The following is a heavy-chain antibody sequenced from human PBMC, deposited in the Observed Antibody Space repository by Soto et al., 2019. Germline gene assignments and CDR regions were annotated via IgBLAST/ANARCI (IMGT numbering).Heavy chain of an antibody. CDR3: GKVLVGATGHTDSDS. CDR2: TDYNGVT. V-gene: IGHV4-39*01. CDR1: GGSINSNDYY. Sequence: SETLSLTCSVSGGSINSNDYYWGWLRQPPGKGLEWIGNTDYNGVTYYNPSLKSRVTVSKDTSKNQFSLKLTSVTAADTALYYCGKVLVGATGHTDSDSWGQGTLVTVS. D-gene: IGHD2-15*01. J-gene: IGHJ4*02.